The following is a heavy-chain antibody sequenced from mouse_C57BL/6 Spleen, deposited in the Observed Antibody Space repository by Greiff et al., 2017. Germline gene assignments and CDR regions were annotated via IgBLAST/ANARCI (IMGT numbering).Heavy chain of an antibody. Sequence: VKLVESGPELVKPGASVKLSCKASGYTFTSYDINWVKQRPGQGLEWIGWIYPRDGSTKYNEKFKGKATLTVDTSSSTAYMELHSLTSEDSAVYFCARRDYGNIAWFAYWGQGTLVTVSA. CDR3: ARRDYGNIAWFAY. CDR1: GYTFTSYD. D-gene: IGHD2-1*01. J-gene: IGHJ3*01. CDR2: IYPRDGST. V-gene: IGHV1-85*01.